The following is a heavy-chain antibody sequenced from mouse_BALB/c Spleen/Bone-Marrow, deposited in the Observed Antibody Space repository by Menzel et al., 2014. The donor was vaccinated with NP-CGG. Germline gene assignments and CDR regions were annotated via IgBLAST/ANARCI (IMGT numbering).Heavy chain of an antibody. CDR2: ILPGNTNA. V-gene: IGHV1-9*01. CDR3: ARGWYSMDD. CDR1: GYTFSNYW. J-gene: IGHJ4*01. Sequence: QVQLQQSGAEQMQPGASVKISCKATGYTFSNYWIEWVKQRPGHGLEWIGEILPGNTNANYNGKFKGRATFTADTSSNTAYMQLSSLTSEDSAVYYCARGWYSMDDWGQGTSVTVSS.